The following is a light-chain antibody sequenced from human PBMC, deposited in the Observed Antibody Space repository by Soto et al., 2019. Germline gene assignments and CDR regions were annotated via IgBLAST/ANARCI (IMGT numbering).Light chain of an antibody. CDR3: QQRSNWVT. CDR2: DAS. CDR1: QSINNY. J-gene: IGKJ5*01. Sequence: EIVFAHSAVTLSFSPVERATLSLRASQSINNYLAWYQQKPGQAPRLLIYDASNRATGIPARFSGSGSGTDFTLTISSLETEDFAVYYCQQRSNWVTFGQGTRLEIK. V-gene: IGKV3-11*01.